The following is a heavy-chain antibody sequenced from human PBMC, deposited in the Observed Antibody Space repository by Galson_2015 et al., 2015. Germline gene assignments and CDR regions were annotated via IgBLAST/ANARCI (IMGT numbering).Heavy chain of an antibody. J-gene: IGHJ5*02. Sequence: SVKVSCKASGGTFSSYAISWVRQAPGQGLEWMGGIIPIFGTANYAQKFQGRVTITADESTSTAYMELSSLRSEDTAVYYCARDVYCSSTSCPWFDPWGQGTLVTVSS. D-gene: IGHD2-2*01. CDR2: IIPIFGTA. CDR1: GGTFSSYA. V-gene: IGHV1-69*13. CDR3: ARDVYCSSTSCPWFDP.